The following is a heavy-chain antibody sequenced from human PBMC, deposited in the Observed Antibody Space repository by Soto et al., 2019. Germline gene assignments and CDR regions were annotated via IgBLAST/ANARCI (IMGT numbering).Heavy chain of an antibody. CDR2: ISGSGGST. Sequence: PGGSLRLSCAASGFTFITYGMSWVRQAPGKGLEWVSAISGSGGSTYYADSVKGRFTISRDNSKNTLYLQMNSLRAEDTAVYYCAIPTGVDYWGQGTLVTVSS. CDR3: AIPTGVDY. V-gene: IGHV3-23*01. J-gene: IGHJ4*02. CDR1: GFTFITYG.